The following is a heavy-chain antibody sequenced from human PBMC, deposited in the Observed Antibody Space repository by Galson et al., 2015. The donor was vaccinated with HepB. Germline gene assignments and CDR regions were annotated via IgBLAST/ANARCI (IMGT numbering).Heavy chain of an antibody. D-gene: IGHD2-8*02. V-gene: IGHV3-15*01. CDR2: IKSKTDGETT. CDR1: AFTFSRYG. J-gene: IGHJ5*02. Sequence: SLRLSCAASAFTFSRYGMHCVRQAPGMGLEWVGRIKSKTDGETTDYAAPVKGRFTISRDDSKNRLYLQMNSLKTEDTAVYYCTTDVYYSTYWSWLDPWGQGTLVTVSS. CDR3: TTDVYYSTYWSWLDP.